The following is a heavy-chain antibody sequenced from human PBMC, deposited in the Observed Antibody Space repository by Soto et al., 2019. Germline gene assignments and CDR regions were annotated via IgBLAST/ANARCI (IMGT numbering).Heavy chain of an antibody. CDR2: ISGSGDGR. Sequence: PGGSLRLSCAATGFTFSSDGMNWVRPTPGKGLEWVSAISGSGDGRYYADSVKGRFTISRDNSKNTLYLQMNSLRAEDTAVYYCTKANRYCSGANSLTFDYWGLGTLVTVSS. D-gene: IGHD2-15*01. V-gene: IGHV3-23*01. CDR1: GFTFSSDG. CDR3: TKANRYCSGANSLTFDY. J-gene: IGHJ4*02.